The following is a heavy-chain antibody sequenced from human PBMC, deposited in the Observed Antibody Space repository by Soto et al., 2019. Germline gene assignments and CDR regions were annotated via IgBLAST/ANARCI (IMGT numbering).Heavy chain of an antibody. CDR3: ARGCKVVGGRNAFDI. D-gene: IGHD1-26*01. CDR1: GGTFSSYA. Sequence: QVQLVQSWAEVKKPGSSLKVSCKASGGTFSSYAISWVRQAPGQGLEWMGGIIAIFGTANYAQKFQGRVTITADESKSTAYMELSSVRSEDRGVYYCARGCKVVGGRNAFDIWGQGKMVTVSS. V-gene: IGHV1-69*01. J-gene: IGHJ3*02. CDR2: IIAIFGTA.